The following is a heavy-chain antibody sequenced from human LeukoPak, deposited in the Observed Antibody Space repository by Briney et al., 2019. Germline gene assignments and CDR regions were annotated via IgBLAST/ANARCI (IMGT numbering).Heavy chain of an antibody. CDR3: AKDLVAVAGPPFDY. CDR1: GFTFSSYG. Sequence: GGSLRLSCAASGFTFSSYGIHWVRQAPGKGLEWVSAISGSGGSTYYADSVKGRFTISRDNSKNTLYLQMNSLRAEDTAVYYCAKDLVAVAGPPFDYWGQGTLVTVSS. J-gene: IGHJ4*02. D-gene: IGHD6-19*01. CDR2: ISGSGGST. V-gene: IGHV3-23*01.